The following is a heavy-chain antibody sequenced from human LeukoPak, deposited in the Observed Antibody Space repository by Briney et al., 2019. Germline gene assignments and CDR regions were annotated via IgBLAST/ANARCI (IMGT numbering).Heavy chain of an antibody. V-gene: IGHV5-51*01. Sequence: GQSLRLSRKGSGYSSTSYWIGWASQMPGKGMDWKGIIYPGDSDTRDSPSFQGQVTISADKSISTAYLQWSSLKASDTAMYYCARQNSSGSSWYYGMDVWGQGTTVTVFS. J-gene: IGHJ6*02. CDR3: ARQNSSGSSWYYGMDV. D-gene: IGHD6-19*01. CDR1: GYSSTSYW. CDR2: IYPGDSDT.